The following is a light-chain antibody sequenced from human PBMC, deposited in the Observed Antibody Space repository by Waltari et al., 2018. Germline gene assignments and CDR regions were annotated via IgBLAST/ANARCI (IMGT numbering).Light chain of an antibody. CDR3: QQYNSYPYT. J-gene: IGKJ2*01. CDR2: KAS. Sequence: DIQMTQSPSTLSASVGDRVTTNCRASQSISSWLAWYQQKPGKAPKLLIYKASSLESGVPSRFSGSGSGTEFTLTISSLQPDDFATYYCQQYNSYPYTFGQGTKLEI. V-gene: IGKV1-5*03. CDR1: QSISSW.